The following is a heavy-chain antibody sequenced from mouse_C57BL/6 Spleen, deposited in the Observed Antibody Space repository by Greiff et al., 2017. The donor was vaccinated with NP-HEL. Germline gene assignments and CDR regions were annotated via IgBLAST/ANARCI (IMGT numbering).Heavy chain of an antibody. CDR1: GFTFSSYG. Sequence: DVKLVESGGDLVKPGGSLKLSCAASGFTFSSYGMSWVRQTPDKRLEWVATISSGGSYTYYPDSVKGRFTISRDNAKNTLYLQMSSLKSEDTAMYYCARQGSHHWYFDVWGTGTTVTVSS. CDR3: ARQGSHHWYFDV. V-gene: IGHV5-6*02. J-gene: IGHJ1*03. CDR2: ISSGGSYT.